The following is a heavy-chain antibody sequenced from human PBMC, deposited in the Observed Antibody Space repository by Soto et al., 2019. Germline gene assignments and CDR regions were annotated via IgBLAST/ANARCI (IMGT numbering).Heavy chain of an antibody. CDR3: ARDPSDHVLLWFGELLRGGYFDY. CDR1: GYTFTSYY. D-gene: IGHD3-10*01. CDR2: INPSGGST. J-gene: IGHJ4*02. Sequence: ASVKVSCKASGYTFTSYYMHWVRQAPGQGLEWMGIINPSGGSTSYAQKFQGRVTMTRDTSTSTVYMELSSLRSGDTAVYYCARDPSDHVLLWFGELLRGGYFDYWGQGTLVTVS. V-gene: IGHV1-46*01.